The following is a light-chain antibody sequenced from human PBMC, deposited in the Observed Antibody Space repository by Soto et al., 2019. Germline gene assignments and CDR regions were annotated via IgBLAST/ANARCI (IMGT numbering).Light chain of an antibody. CDR3: QQYNDWRT. CDR1: QSVNSN. J-gene: IGKJ1*01. Sequence: ELLMTQSPATLSVSPGERVTLSCRASQSVNSNLAWYQQRPGQAPSLLIYGASTRATGVPARFSGSGSGTEFTLTISSLQSEDFAVYYCQQYNDWRTFGQGTKVDIK. V-gene: IGKV3-15*01. CDR2: GAS.